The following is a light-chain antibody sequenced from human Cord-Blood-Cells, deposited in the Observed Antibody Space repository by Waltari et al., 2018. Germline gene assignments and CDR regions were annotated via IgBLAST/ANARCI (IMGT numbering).Light chain of an antibody. CDR1: QSVSSY. V-gene: IGKV3-11*01. CDR3: QQRFT. J-gene: IGKJ3*01. CDR2: DAS. Sequence: EIVLTQSPATLSLSPGERATLSCRASQSVSSYLAWYQQKPGQAPRLLIYDASNRATGIPARCSGSGSETDFTLTISSLEPEDFAVYYCQQRFTFGPGTKVDIK.